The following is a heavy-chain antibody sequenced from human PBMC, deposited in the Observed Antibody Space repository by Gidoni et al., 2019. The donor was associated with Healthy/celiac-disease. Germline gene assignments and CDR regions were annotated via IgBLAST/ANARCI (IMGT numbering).Heavy chain of an antibody. J-gene: IGHJ6*03. CDR3: ARDQNYYDSSGYHYYYYYYMDV. D-gene: IGHD3-22*01. V-gene: IGHV3-21*01. Sequence: EVQLVASGGGLVKPGGSLRLSCAASGFTFSSYSMNWVRQAPGKGLEWVSSISSSSSDIYYADSVKGRFTISRDNAKNSLYLQMNSLRAEDTAVYYCARDQNYYDSSGYHYYYYYYMDVWGKGTTVTVSS. CDR2: ISSSSSDI. CDR1: GFTFSSYS.